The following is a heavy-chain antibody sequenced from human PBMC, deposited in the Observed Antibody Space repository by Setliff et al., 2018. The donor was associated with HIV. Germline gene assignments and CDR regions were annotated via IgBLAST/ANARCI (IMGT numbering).Heavy chain of an antibody. J-gene: IGHJ3*02. V-gene: IGHV4-59*12. CDR2: IYYSGST. CDR1: GGSISSYY. Sequence: SETLSLTCTVSGGSISSYYWSWIRQPPGKGLEWIGYIYYSGSTNYNPSLKSRVTISQDTSKKQFSLKLSSVNAADTAMYYCARESSGWYKGAFDMWGLGTMVTVSS. D-gene: IGHD6-19*01. CDR3: ARESSGWYKGAFDM.